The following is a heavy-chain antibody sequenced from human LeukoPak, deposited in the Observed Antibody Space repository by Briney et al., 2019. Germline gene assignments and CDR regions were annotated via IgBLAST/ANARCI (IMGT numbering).Heavy chain of an antibody. CDR2: IHYSGST. Sequence: SETLSLTCTVSGGSISSYYWSWIRQPPGKGLEWIGYIHYSGSTNYNPSLKSRVTISVDTSKNQFSLKLSSVTAAGTAVYYCARVGAVAGSSYYYYYYMDVWGKGTTVTVSS. D-gene: IGHD6-19*01. CDR3: ARVGAVAGSSYYYYYYMDV. J-gene: IGHJ6*03. CDR1: GGSISSYY. V-gene: IGHV4-59*01.